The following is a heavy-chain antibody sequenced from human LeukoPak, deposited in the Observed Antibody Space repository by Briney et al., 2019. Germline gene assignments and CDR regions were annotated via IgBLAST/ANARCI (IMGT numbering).Heavy chain of an antibody. CDR2: FDPEDGET. V-gene: IGHV1-24*01. CDR1: GYTFTSYD. D-gene: IGHD4-17*01. CDR3: ATAALDYGVIYYFDY. Sequence: ATVKVSCKASGYTFTSYDINWVRQATGQGLEWMGGFDPEDGETIYAQQFQGRVTMTEDTSTDTAYMELSSLRSEDTAVFYCATAALDYGVIYYFDYWGQGTLVTVSS. J-gene: IGHJ4*02.